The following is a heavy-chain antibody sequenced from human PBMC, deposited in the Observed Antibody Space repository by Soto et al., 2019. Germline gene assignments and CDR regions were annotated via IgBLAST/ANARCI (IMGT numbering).Heavy chain of an antibody. J-gene: IGHJ4*02. CDR3: AKSDRRITFGGVTAVYYFDY. D-gene: IGHD3-16*01. CDR2: ISYDGSNK. CDR1: GFTFSSYG. V-gene: IGHV3-30*18. Sequence: HPGGSLRLSCAASGFTFSSYGMHWVRQAPGKGLEWVAVISYDGSNKYYADSVKGRFTISRDNSKNTLYLQMNSLRAEDTAVYYCAKSDRRITFGGVTAVYYFDYWGQGTLVTVSS.